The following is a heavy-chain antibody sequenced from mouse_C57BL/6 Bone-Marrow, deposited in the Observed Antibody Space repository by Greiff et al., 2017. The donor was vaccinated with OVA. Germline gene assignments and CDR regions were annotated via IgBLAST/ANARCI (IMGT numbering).Heavy chain of an antibody. D-gene: IGHD1-1*01. CDR1: GFSLTSYG. CDR2: IWSGGST. Sequence: VKLLESGPGLVQPSQSLSITCTVSGFSLTSYGVHWVRQSPGKGLEWLGVIWSGGSTDYNAAFISRLSISKDNSKSQVFFKMNSLQADDTAIYYCARFITTVVATWDFDVWGTGTTVTVSS. V-gene: IGHV2-2*01. J-gene: IGHJ1*03. CDR3: ARFITTVVATWDFDV.